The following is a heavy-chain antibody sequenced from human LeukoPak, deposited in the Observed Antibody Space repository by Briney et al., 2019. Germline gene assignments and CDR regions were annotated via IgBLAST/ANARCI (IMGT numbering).Heavy chain of an antibody. D-gene: IGHD1-26*01. CDR3: AKGSGWEVSYYYYYMDV. J-gene: IGHJ6*03. CDR1: GFTFTNNF. CDR2: ISSSGSTI. Sequence: PGGSLRLSCAASGFTFTNNFMSWVRQVPGKGLEWVSYISSSGSTIYYADFVKGRFTISRDNAKNTLYLQMNSLRAEDTSVYYCAKGSGWEVSYYYYYMDVWGKGTTVAISS. V-gene: IGHV3-48*04.